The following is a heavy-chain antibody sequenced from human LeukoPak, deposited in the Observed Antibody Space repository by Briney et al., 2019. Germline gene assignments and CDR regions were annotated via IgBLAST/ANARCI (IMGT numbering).Heavy chain of an antibody. CDR2: IYYSGST. CDR1: GGSISSYY. CDR3: ARHGSAGWYFDL. D-gene: IGHD6-13*01. V-gene: IGHV4-59*08. J-gene: IGHJ2*01. Sequence: SSETLSLTCTVSGGSISSYYWSWIRQPPGKGLEWIGYIYYSGSTNYNPSLKSRVTISVDTSKNQFSLKLSSVTAADTAVYYCARHGSAGWYFDLWGRGTLVTVSS.